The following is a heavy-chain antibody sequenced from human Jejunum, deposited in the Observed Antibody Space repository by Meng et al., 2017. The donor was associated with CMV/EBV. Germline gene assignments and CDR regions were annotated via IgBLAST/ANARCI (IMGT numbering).Heavy chain of an antibody. D-gene: IGHD3-10*01. CDR3: VKDKGRTALDY. CDR2: IRNDGSEI. Sequence: VQLGESGGGVGQPGGSLRLSCGTSGISFSNSGMHWVRQAPGKGLEWVVFIRNDGSEIYYVDSVKGRFTISRDNSKNTVYLQMNSLRVEDTGVYYCVKDKGRTALDYWGQGSLVTVSS. CDR1: GISFSNSG. J-gene: IGHJ4*02. V-gene: IGHV3-30*02.